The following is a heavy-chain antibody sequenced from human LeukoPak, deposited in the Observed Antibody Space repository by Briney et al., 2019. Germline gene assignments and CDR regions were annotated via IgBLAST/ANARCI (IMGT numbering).Heavy chain of an antibody. J-gene: IGHJ4*02. Sequence: PGGSLRLSCAASGFTFSSYWMSWVRQAPGKGLEWVANIKQDGSEKYCVDSVKGRFTISRDNAKNTLYLQMNSLTVEDTAVYYCTIAGSYRFDCWGQGTLVTVSP. CDR3: TIAGSYRFDC. CDR1: GFTFSSYW. CDR2: IKQDGSEK. D-gene: IGHD3-16*02. V-gene: IGHV3-7*01.